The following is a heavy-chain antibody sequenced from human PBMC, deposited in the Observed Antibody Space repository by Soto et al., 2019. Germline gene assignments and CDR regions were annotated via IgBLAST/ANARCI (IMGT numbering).Heavy chain of an antibody. J-gene: IGHJ4*02. V-gene: IGHV3-21*02. CDR1: GFSFDTYN. D-gene: IGHD6-19*01. CDR3: ARDHLGIAAGDFDL. Sequence: EDQLVESGGGLVKPGGSLRLSCAASGFSFDTYNMNWVRQAPGKGLEWVSSISSCRPDIFYADSVRGRFTISRDDAKKSLFLQMNSLRANDTAVYYCARDHLGIAAGDFDLWGQGTLVTVSS. CDR2: ISSCRPDI.